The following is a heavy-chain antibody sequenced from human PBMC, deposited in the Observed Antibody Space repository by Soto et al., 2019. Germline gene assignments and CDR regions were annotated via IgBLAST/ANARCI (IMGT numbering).Heavy chain of an antibody. CDR3: ARDEGLRSGAYFDY. CDR1: GFTFSSYE. Sequence: HPGGSLRLSCAASGFTFSSYEMNWVRQAPGKGLEWVSYISRSGTTIYYADSVKGRFTISRDNAKNSLYLQMHTLTAEDTAVYYCARDEGLRSGAYFDYWGRGTLVTVSS. CDR2: ISRSGTTI. V-gene: IGHV3-48*03. J-gene: IGHJ4*02. D-gene: IGHD3-16*01.